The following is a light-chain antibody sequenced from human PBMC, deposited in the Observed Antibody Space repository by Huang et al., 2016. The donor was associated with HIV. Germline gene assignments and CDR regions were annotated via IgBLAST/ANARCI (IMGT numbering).Light chain of an antibody. CDR1: QSVLYSSNNKDY. Sequence: DIVMTQSPDSLAVSLGERATINCKSSQSVLYSSNNKDYLAWYQQKPRQPPKLLISWASTRESGVPDRFSGSGSGTDFTLTSSSLQAEDVAVYYCQQYYSTPLTFGGGTKVEIK. J-gene: IGKJ4*01. CDR2: WAS. CDR3: QQYYSTPLT. V-gene: IGKV4-1*01.